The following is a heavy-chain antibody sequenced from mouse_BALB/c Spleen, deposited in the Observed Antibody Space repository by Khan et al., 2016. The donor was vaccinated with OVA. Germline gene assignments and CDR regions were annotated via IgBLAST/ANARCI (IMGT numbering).Heavy chain of an antibody. Sequence: EVELVESGGGLVKPGGSLKLSCSASGFTFSTYAMSWVRQTPEKRLECVATISTGGHYTFYPDSVKGRFTISRDNAKQILYLQMRSLRSEDTAMYYCARSLVDYHAMDYWGQGTSVTVSS. CDR2: ISTGGHYT. CDR1: GFTFSTYA. D-gene: IGHD2-2*01. CDR3: ARSLVDYHAMDY. J-gene: IGHJ4*01. V-gene: IGHV5-9-3*01.